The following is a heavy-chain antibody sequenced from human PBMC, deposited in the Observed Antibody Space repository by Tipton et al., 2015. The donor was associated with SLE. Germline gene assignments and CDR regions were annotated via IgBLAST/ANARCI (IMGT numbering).Heavy chain of an antibody. V-gene: IGHV4-34*01. CDR3: ARELAGGFDY. J-gene: IGHJ4*02. CDR1: GFTVSSNY. CDR2: INHGGNT. D-gene: IGHD3-10*01. Sequence: LRLSCAASGFTVSSNYMSWIRQAPGKGLEWIGEINHGGNTNYNPSLKSRVSMSVDTSKNQFSLKLSSVTAADTAVYYCARELAGGFDYWGQGTLVTVSS.